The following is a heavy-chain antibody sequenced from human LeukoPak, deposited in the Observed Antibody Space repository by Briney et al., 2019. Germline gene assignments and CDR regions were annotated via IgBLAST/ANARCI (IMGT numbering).Heavy chain of an antibody. J-gene: IGHJ4*02. D-gene: IGHD2-15*01. Sequence: GGSLRLSCAASGFTFSNYAMTWVRQAPGKGLEWVSGISDSGGSTYYADSVKGRFTISRDNAKNSLFLQMNSLRAEDTAVYYCARDYCSGPKCYFIDYWGQGALVTVSS. CDR2: ISDSGGST. CDR3: ARDYCSGPKCYFIDY. V-gene: IGHV3-23*01. CDR1: GFTFSNYA.